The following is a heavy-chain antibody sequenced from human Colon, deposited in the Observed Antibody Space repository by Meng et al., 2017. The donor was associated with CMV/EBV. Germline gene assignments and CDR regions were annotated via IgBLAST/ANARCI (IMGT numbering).Heavy chain of an antibody. Sequence: QVQLQQSGPGLVKPSRTLSLTCAISGDSVSSNSAAWSWIRQSPSRGLEWLGRTYYRSKWYNEYAESVKSRIRINPDTSKNQFSLQLNSVTPEDTAVYYCARGAYNSRWIWGQGTLVTVSS. D-gene: IGHD6-19*01. V-gene: IGHV6-1*01. CDR3: ARGAYNSRWI. J-gene: IGHJ4*02. CDR2: TYYRSKWYN. CDR1: GDSVSSNSAA.